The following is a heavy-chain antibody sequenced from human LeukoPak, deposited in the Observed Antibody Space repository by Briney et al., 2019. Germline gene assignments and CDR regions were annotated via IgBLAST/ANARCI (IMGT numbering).Heavy chain of an antibody. V-gene: IGHV3-23*01. CDR3: AKHHYSSSRDYFDY. CDR1: GFTFGTYA. J-gene: IGHJ4*02. D-gene: IGHD6-13*01. CDR2: ISSSGGST. Sequence: GGSLRLSCAASGFTFGTYAMTWVRQAPGKGLEWVSVISSSGGSTNYADSVKGRFIISRDNSRNTLFLQMNSLRAEDTAVYYCAKHHYSSSRDYFDYWGQGTLVTVSS.